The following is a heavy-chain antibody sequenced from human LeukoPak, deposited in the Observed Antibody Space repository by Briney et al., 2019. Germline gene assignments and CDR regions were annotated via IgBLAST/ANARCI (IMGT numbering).Heavy chain of an antibody. D-gene: IGHD1-26*01. CDR3: SRESGAFCPFGY. V-gene: IGHV4-4*02. Sequence: SETLSLTCDVSGGSISNTNWWSWVRQPPGQGLEWIGQVSLDGQTNYNPSLKGRVTMSLDESSNQLSLKLTSVTAADTAIYYCSRESGAFCPFGYWGQGTLVIVPS. CDR1: GGSISNTNW. J-gene: IGHJ4*02. CDR2: VSLDGQT.